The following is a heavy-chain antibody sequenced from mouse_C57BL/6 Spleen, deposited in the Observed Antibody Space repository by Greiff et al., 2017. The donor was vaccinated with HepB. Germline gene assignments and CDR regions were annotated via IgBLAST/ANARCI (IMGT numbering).Heavy chain of an antibody. CDR3: ASSAGNWYFDV. D-gene: IGHD4-1*01. J-gene: IGHJ1*03. V-gene: IGHV3-6*01. CDR1: GYSITSGYY. Sequence: DVQLQESGPGLVKPSQSLSLTCSVTGYSITSGYYWNWIRQFPGNKLEWMGYISYDGSNNYNPSLKNRISITRDTSKNQFFLKLNSVTTEDTATYYCASSAGNWYFDVWGTGTTVTVSS. CDR2: ISYDGSN.